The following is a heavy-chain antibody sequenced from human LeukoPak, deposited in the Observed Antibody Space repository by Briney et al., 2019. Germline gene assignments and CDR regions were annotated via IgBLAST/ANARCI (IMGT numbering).Heavy chain of an antibody. J-gene: IGHJ4*02. CDR1: GGSISSFY. CDR3: ARGDPSGRPGIGFDY. CDR2: FHDSGGT. Sequence: SETLSLTCTVSGGSISSFYWSRIRQPPGKGLEWIGHFHDSGGTKYNPSLESRVAISVGTSKNQFSLMVNSVTAADTAVYYCARGDPSGRPGIGFDYWGQGTLVTVSS. V-gene: IGHV4-59*01. D-gene: IGHD1-26*01.